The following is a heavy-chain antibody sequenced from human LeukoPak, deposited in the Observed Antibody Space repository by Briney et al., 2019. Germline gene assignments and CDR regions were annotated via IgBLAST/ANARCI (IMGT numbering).Heavy chain of an antibody. CDR2: IYYSGST. V-gene: IGHV4-59*01. CDR1: GGSISSYY. CDR3: ARGTTGTTNYYYGMDV. Sequence: PSETLSLTCTVSGGSISSYYWSWIRQPPGKGLEWIGYIYYSGSTNYNPSLKSRVTISVDTSKNQFSLKLSSVTAADTAVYYCARGTTGTTNYYYGMDVWGQGTTVTVSS. J-gene: IGHJ6*02. D-gene: IGHD1-1*01.